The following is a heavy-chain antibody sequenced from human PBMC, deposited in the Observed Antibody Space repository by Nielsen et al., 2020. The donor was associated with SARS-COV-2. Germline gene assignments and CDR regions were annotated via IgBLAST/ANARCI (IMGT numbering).Heavy chain of an antibody. Sequence: GGSLRLSCAASGFTFSSYGMHWVRQAPGKGLEWVAVISYDGSNKYYADSVKGRFTITRDNSKNTLHLQMNSLRDEDTAVYYCASGAVYYMDVWGKGTTVTVSS. V-gene: IGHV3-33*01. CDR1: GFTFSSYG. CDR3: ASGAVYYMDV. D-gene: IGHD3-10*01. J-gene: IGHJ6*03. CDR2: ISYDGSNK.